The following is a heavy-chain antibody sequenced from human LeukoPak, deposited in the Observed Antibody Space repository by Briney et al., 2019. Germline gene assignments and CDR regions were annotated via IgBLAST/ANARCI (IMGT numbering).Heavy chain of an antibody. J-gene: IGHJ3*02. CDR3: AKDSYGSGSYIVSFDI. CDR1: GFTFDDYA. Sequence: PGGSLRFSCAASGFTFDDYAMHWVRQAPGKGLEWVSGISWNSGSIGYADSVKGRFTISRDNAKNSLYLQMNSLRAEDTALYYCAKDSYGSGSYIVSFDIWGQGTMVTVSS. V-gene: IGHV3-9*01. CDR2: ISWNSGSI. D-gene: IGHD3-10*01.